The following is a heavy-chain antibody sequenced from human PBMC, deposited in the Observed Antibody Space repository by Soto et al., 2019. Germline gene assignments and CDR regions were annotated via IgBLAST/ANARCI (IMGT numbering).Heavy chain of an antibody. CDR1: GYTFTGYY. V-gene: IGHV1-2*02. CDR3: ARINLPIWFGELLSGMDV. J-gene: IGHJ6*02. Sequence: GASVKVSCKASGYTFTGYYMHWVRQATGQGLEWMGWINPNSGGTNYAQKFQGRVTMTRDTSISTAYMELSRLRSDDTAVYYCARINLPIWFGELLSGMDVWGQGTTVTVSS. CDR2: INPNSGGT. D-gene: IGHD3-10*01.